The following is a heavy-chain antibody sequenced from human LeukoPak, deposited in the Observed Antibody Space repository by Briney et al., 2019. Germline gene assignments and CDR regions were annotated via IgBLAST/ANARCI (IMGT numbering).Heavy chain of an antibody. CDR1: WVTVSTNY. Sequence: GGSLRLSCAASWVTVSTNYMSWVRQAPGKGLEWVSLIYSAGRTNYADSAKGRFTIFRDDSTNTLYLQMNSLRADDTAVYYCARVGCRGGSCYSQYFQHWGQGTLVTVSS. V-gene: IGHV3-53*01. CDR2: IYSAGRT. CDR3: ARVGCRGGSCYSQYFQH. J-gene: IGHJ1*01. D-gene: IGHD2-15*01.